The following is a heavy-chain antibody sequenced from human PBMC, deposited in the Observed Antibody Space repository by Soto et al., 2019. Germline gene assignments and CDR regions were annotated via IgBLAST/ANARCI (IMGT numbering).Heavy chain of an antibody. V-gene: IGHV1-18*01. Sequence: GASVKVSCKASGYTFTSYGISWVRQAPGQGLEWMGWISAYNGNTNYAQKLKGRVTMTTDTSTSTAYMEMRSLRSDDTAVYYCARALVVPPHMGGGYYYYMDVWGKGTTVTVSS. CDR1: GYTFTSYG. J-gene: IGHJ6*03. CDR2: ISAYNGNT. D-gene: IGHD2-2*01. CDR3: ARALVVPPHMGGGYYYYMDV.